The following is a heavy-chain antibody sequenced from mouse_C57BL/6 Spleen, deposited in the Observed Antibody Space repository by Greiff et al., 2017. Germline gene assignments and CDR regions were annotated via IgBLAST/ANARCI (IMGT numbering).Heavy chain of an antibody. J-gene: IGHJ1*03. CDR1: GYTFTDYY. D-gene: IGHD1-1*01. CDR3: AYYGSSHYWYFDV. Sequence: EVQLQQSGPELVKPGASVKISCKASGYTFTDYYMNWVKQSHGKSLEWIGDINPNNGGTSYNQKFKGKATLTVDKSSSTAYMELRSLTSEDSAVYYCAYYGSSHYWYFDVWGTGTTVTVSS. V-gene: IGHV1-26*01. CDR2: INPNNGGT.